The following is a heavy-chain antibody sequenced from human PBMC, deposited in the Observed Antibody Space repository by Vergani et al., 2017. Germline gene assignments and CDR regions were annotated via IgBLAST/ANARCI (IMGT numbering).Heavy chain of an antibody. Sequence: EVQLLESGGGLVQPGGSLRLFCAASGFTFSSYAMSWVRQAPGKGLEWVSAISGSGGSTYYADSVKGRFTISRDNSKNTLYLQMNSLRAEDTAVYYCAKRSYSISNFYYYGMDVWGQGTTVTVSS. CDR3: AKRSYSISNFYYYGMDV. V-gene: IGHV3-23*01. J-gene: IGHJ6*02. CDR1: GFTFSSYA. CDR2: ISGSGGST. D-gene: IGHD6-13*01.